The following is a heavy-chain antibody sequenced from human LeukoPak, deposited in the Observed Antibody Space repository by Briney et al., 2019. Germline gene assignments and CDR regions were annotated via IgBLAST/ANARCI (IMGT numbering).Heavy chain of an antibody. CDR3: ARGGWSVATNAFDY. J-gene: IGHJ4*02. CDR1: GFTFSSYE. CDR2: ISSSGSTI. Sequence: GGSLRLSCAASGFTFSSYEMNWVRQAPGKGLEWVSYISSSGSTIYYADSVKGRFTISRDNAKNSLFLQMHSLRAEDMAVYYCARGGWSVATNAFDYWGQGTLVTVSS. V-gene: IGHV3-48*03. D-gene: IGHD5-24*01.